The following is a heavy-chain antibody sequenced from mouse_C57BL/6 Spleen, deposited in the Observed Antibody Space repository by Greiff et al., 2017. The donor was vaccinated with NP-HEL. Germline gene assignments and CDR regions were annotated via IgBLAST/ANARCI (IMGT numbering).Heavy chain of an antibody. D-gene: IGHD1-1*01. CDR3: TTGGGSSLFAY. J-gene: IGHJ3*01. CDR2: IDPETGGT. V-gene: IGHV1-15*01. Sequence: QVQLQQSGAELVRPGASVTLSCKASGSTFTDYEMHWVKQTPVHGLEWIGAIDPETGGTAYNQKFKGKAILTADKSSSTAYMELRSLTSEASAVYYCTTGGGSSLFAYWGQGTLVTVSA. CDR1: GSTFTDYE.